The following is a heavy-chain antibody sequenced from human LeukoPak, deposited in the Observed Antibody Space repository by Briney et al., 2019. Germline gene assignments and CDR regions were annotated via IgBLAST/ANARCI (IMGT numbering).Heavy chain of an antibody. CDR2: ISSDRSNT. V-gene: IGHV3-74*01. CDR3: ARYTGGGVY. D-gene: IGHD2-2*02. CDR1: GFTFSSGY. J-gene: IGHJ4*02. Sequence: GGSLRLSCAVSGFTFSSGYMHWVRQPPGKGPVWVSRISSDRSNTIYADSVKGRFTISRDDARNTLYLQMNRLRDADTAVYYCARYTGGGVYWGQGTLVTVSS.